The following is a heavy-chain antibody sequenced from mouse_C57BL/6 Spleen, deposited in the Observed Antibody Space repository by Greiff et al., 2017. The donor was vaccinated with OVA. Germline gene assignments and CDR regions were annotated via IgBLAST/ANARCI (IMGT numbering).Heavy chain of an antibody. CDR1: GFTFSSYA. V-gene: IGHV5-4*01. CDR3: ARDYERDYFDY. J-gene: IGHJ2*01. CDR2: ISDGGSYT. D-gene: IGHD2-12*01. Sequence: EVQGVESGGGLVKPGGSLKLSCAASGFTFSSYAMSWVRQTPEKRLEWVATISDGGSYTYYPDNVKGRFTISRDNAKNNLYLQMSHLKSEDTAMYYCARDYERDYFDYWGQGTTLTVSS.